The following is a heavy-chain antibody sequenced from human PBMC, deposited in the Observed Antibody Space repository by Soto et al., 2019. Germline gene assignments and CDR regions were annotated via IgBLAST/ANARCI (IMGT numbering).Heavy chain of an antibody. J-gene: IGHJ4*02. CDR2: INHSGST. D-gene: IGHD2-2*01. Sequence: SQTLSLTCAVYGGSFSGYYWSWIRQPPGKGLEWIGEINHSGSTNYNPSLKSRVTISVDTSKNQFSLKLSSVTAADTAVYYCARERAHYRYCSSTSCLKYYFDYWGQGTLVTVSS. CDR3: ARERAHYRYCSSTSCLKYYFDY. V-gene: IGHV4-34*01. CDR1: GGSFSGYY.